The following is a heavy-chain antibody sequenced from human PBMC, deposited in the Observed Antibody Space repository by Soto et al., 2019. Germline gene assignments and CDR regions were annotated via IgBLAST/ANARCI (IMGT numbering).Heavy chain of an antibody. CDR1: GGTFSSYA. Sequence: QVQLVQSGAEVKKPGSSVKVSCKASGGTFSSYAISWVRQAPGQGLEWMGGIIPIFGTANYAQKFQGRVTITADESTSTAYMELSSLGSGDTAVYYCARQRSRITFGGVISRGYYYGMDLWGQGTTVTVSS. CDR2: IIPIFGTA. V-gene: IGHV1-69*01. D-gene: IGHD3-16*02. J-gene: IGHJ6*02. CDR3: ARQRSRITFGGVISRGYYYGMDL.